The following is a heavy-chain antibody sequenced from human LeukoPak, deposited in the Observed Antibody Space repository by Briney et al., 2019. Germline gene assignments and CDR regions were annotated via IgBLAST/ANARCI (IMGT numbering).Heavy chain of an antibody. CDR3: AAVHYYDSSGTRRQFDP. J-gene: IGHJ5*02. CDR2: IRGSGGST. Sequence: GGSLRRSCAASGLTLSSYARSWVRQAPGKGLEWVSAIRGSGGSTYYADSVKGRFTISRDNSKNTLYLQMNSLRAEDTAVYYCAAVHYYDSSGTRRQFDPWGQGTLVTVSS. V-gene: IGHV3-23*01. CDR1: GLTLSSYA. D-gene: IGHD3-22*01.